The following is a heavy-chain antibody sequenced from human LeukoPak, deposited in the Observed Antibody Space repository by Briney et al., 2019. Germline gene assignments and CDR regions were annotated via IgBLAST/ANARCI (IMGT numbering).Heavy chain of an antibody. V-gene: IGHV1-46*01. D-gene: IGHD5-12*01. CDR3: ARISSRDNRRGYSGYSQCGY. CDR1: GYTFTSQY. Sequence: ASVKVSCKASGYTFTSQYIHWVRQAPGQGPEWMGIINPSGGSTSYAQKFQGRVTMTRDMSTSTVYMELNSLRSEDTAMFYCARISSRDNRRGYSGYSQCGYWGQGTLVTVSS. J-gene: IGHJ4*02. CDR2: INPSGGST.